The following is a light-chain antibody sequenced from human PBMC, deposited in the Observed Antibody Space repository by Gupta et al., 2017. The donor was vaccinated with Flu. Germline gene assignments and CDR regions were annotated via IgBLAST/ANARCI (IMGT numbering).Light chain of an antibody. CDR3: SACDSSLSAWV. Sequence: QAGLTQPPSVSKGLRQTATLTCTGNSNTVGNQGAAWLQQHQGHPPKLLSYRNNNRPPGISERFSAARSGNTASLTITGLQPEDEADYYCSACDSSLSAWVFGGGTKLTVL. CDR1: SNTVGNQG. V-gene: IGLV10-54*04. CDR2: RNN. J-gene: IGLJ3*02.